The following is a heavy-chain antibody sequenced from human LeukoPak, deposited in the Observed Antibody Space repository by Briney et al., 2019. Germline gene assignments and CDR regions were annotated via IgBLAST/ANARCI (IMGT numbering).Heavy chain of an antibody. CDR1: AFTFSSYG. Sequence: GGSLRLSCVASAFTFSSYGMHWVRQAPGKGLEWVAFIRYDGSNKYYADSVKDRFTISRDNSKNTLYLQMNSLRAEDTAVYYCWYYYYMDVWGKGTTVTVSS. V-gene: IGHV3-30*02. CDR3: WYYYYMDV. J-gene: IGHJ6*03. CDR2: IRYDGSNK.